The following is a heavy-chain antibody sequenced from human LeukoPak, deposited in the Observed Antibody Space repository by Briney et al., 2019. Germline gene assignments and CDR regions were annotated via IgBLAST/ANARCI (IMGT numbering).Heavy chain of an antibody. Sequence: PGGSLRLSCAASGFTFSSYSMNWVRQAPGKGLEWVSSISSSSSYIYYADSVKGRFTISRDNAKNSLYLQMNSLRAEDTAVYYCARFVGSGSSGGGFDYWGQGTLVTVSS. V-gene: IGHV3-21*01. CDR1: GFTFSSYS. D-gene: IGHD5-12*01. CDR3: ARFVGSGSSGGGFDY. CDR2: ISSSSSYI. J-gene: IGHJ4*02.